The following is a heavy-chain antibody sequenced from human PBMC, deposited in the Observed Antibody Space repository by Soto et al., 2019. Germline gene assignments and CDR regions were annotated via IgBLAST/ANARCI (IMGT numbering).Heavy chain of an antibody. J-gene: IGHJ5*02. V-gene: IGHV1-18*01. CDR1: GYTFFTYD. CDR2: ISTSSGDT. D-gene: IGHD5-12*01. CDR3: ARHHGPTTSENWFDP. Sequence: QVHLVQSGVEVKTPGASVKVSCQASGYTFFTYDISWVRQAPGQGLVWMGWISTSSGDTKYAQKVQGRVTMTTDTSTTTAYLELRSPRSDDTAVYYCARHHGPTTSENWFDPWGQGTLVTVSS.